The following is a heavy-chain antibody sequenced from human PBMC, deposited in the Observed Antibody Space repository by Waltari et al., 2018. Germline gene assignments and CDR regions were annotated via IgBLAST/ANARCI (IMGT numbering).Heavy chain of an antibody. CDR2: INHSGST. Sequence: QVQLQQWGAGLLKPSETLSLTCAVYGGSFSGYYWSWIRQPPGKGLEWIGEINHSGSTNYNPSLKSRVTISVDTSKNQFSLKLSSVTAADTAVYYWARAKMSSSPGFDYWGQGTLVTVSS. CDR3: ARAKMSSSPGFDY. J-gene: IGHJ4*02. V-gene: IGHV4-34*01. D-gene: IGHD6-6*01. CDR1: GGSFSGYY.